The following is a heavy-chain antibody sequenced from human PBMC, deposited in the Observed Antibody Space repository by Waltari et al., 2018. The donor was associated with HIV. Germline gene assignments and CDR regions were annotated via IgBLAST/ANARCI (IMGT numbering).Heavy chain of an antibody. CDR2: IKKDGSEK. J-gene: IGHJ5*02. CDR3: AGRSPARRLNWFGP. D-gene: IGHD3-16*01. CDR1: GFTFCTFW. Sequence: EVQLVESGGGLVQPGGSLRLSCEASGFTFCTFWWGWVRQAPGKGLGWVANIKKDGSEKYYVDSVKGRFTISRDNAKNSLYLQMNSLRAEDTAVYYCAGRSPARRLNWFGPWGQGTLVTVSS. V-gene: IGHV3-7*01.